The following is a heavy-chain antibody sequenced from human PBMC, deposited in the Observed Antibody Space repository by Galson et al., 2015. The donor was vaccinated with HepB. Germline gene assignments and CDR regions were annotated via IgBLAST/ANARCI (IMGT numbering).Heavy chain of an antibody. V-gene: IGHV3-30*04. CDR1: GFTFSSYA. Sequence: SLRLSCAASGFTFSSYAMHWVRQAPGKGLEWVAVISYDGSNKYYADSVKGRFTISRDNSKNTLYLQMNSLRAEDTAVYYCARGPPRAYSSFMARYYYGMDVWGQGTTVTVSS. CDR2: ISYDGSNK. CDR3: ARGPPRAYSSFMARYYYGMDV. J-gene: IGHJ6*02. D-gene: IGHD6-6*01.